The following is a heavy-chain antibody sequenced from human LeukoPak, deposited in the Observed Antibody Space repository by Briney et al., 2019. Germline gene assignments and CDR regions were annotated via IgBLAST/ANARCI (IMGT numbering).Heavy chain of an antibody. CDR2: IKKDGSER. V-gene: IGHV3-7*01. CDR1: GFTFTTYW. D-gene: IGHD1-26*01. J-gene: IGHJ4*02. Sequence: GESLRLSCVASGFTFTTYWMSWVRQAPGKGLEWVAKIKKDGSERYYVDSVKGRFTISRDNAKNSLYLQMNSLRAEDTAVYYCAKDEVGGHFEYWGQGTLVTVSS. CDR3: AKDEVGGHFEY.